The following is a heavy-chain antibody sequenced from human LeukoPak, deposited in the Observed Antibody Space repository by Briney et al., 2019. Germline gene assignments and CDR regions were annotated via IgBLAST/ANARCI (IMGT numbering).Heavy chain of an antibody. CDR1: GFSLSNNY. CDR3: AREYYDSSGYYYYYMDV. J-gene: IGHJ6*03. CDR2: IYSDGYT. Sequence: GGSLRLSCAASGFSLSNNYMSWVRQAPGKGLEWVSVIYSDGYTSYAESVKGRFTISRDNSKNTLYLQMNSLRAEDTAVYYCAREYYDSSGYYYYYMDVWGKGTTVTISS. D-gene: IGHD3-22*01. V-gene: IGHV3-66*01.